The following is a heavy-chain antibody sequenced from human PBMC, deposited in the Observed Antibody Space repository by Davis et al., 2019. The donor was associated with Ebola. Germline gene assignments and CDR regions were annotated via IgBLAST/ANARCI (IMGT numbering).Heavy chain of an antibody. CDR3: ARYFIDAFDY. D-gene: IGHD2/OR15-2a*01. CDR2: INHSGST. J-gene: IGHJ4*02. CDR1: GGSFSGYY. Sequence: SETLSLTCAVYGGSFSGYYWSWIRQPPGKGLEWIGEINHSGSTNYNPSLKSRVTISVDTSKNQFSLKLSSVTAADTAVYYCARYFIDAFDYWGQGTLVTVSS. V-gene: IGHV4-34*01.